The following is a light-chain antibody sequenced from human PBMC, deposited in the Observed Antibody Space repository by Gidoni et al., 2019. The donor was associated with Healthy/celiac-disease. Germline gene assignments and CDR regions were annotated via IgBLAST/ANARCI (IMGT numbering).Light chain of an antibody. V-gene: IGLV1-40*01. Sequence: QSVLTQPPSVSGAPGPRVTISCTWSSANIGAGYDVHWYHQLPGTATKLLIYGNSKRPSGVPDRFSCAKSGTSASLAITGLQAEDEADYYCQSYDSSLSGRVFGGGTKLTVL. CDR2: GNS. CDR1: SANIGAGYD. CDR3: QSYDSSLSGRV. J-gene: IGLJ3*02.